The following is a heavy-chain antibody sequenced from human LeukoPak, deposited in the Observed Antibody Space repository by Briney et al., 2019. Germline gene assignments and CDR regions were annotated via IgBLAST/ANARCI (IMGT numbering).Heavy chain of an antibody. CDR1: GASISTSTDF. CDR3: ARLRDSRRWDKVGSWFDP. V-gene: IGHV4-39*01. D-gene: IGHD6-13*01. CDR2: IYYRGNT. Sequence: SETLSLTCTVSGASISTSTDFWAWLRQPPGKGLEWIANIYYRGNTFYNSSLRSRVTLSADSSKNQFTLRLNSVTAADTAIYFCARLRDSRRWDKVGSWFDPRGQGTLVIVSS. J-gene: IGHJ5*02.